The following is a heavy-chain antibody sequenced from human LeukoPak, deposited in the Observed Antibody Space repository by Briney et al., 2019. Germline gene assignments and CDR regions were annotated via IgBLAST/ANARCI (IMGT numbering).Heavy chain of an antibody. D-gene: IGHD2-15*01. CDR2: IAVVGGNT. Sequence: GGSLRLSCAASGFAFSNYGMAWVRQAPGKGLEWVSTIAVVGGNTHYADSVEGRFTISRQDSNNALHLQLNSLRAEDTAIYYCARDCCSGGGPLDIWGQGTLVTVSS. CDR1: GFAFSNYG. V-gene: IGHV3-23*01. J-gene: IGHJ4*02. CDR3: ARDCCSGGGPLDI.